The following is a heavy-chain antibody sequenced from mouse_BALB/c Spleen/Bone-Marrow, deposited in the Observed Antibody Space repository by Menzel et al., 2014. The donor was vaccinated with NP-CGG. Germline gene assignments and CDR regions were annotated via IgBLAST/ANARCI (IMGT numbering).Heavy chain of an antibody. Sequence: QVQLKHSGAELVRPGASVKLSCKASGYTFTSYWINWVKQRPGQGLEWIGNIYPSDSYTNYNQKFKDKATLTVDKSSSTAYMQLSSPTYEDSAVYYCTRTGGYGYGWFAYWGQGTLVTVSA. V-gene: IGHV1-69*02. CDR1: GYTFTSYW. J-gene: IGHJ3*01. D-gene: IGHD2-2*01. CDR2: IYPSDSYT. CDR3: TRTGGYGYGWFAY.